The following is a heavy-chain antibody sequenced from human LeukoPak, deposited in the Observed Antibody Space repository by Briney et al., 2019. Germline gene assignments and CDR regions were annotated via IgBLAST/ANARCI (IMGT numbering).Heavy chain of an antibody. D-gene: IGHD6-19*01. J-gene: IGHJ5*02. CDR3: ARHAAVATSRSWFDP. CDR2: VHYSGST. Sequence: PSETLALTCTFSGGSINSYYWMWILQPPVNGLEWIKYVHYSGSTNYNPSVKSRVTMSVDTSKNQFSLKLSSVTAADTAIYYCARHAAVATSRSWFDPWGQGTLVTVSS. CDR1: GGSINSYY. V-gene: IGHV4-59*08.